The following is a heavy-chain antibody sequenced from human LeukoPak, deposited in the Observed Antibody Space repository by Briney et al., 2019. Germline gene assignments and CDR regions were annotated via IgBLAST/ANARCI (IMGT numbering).Heavy chain of an antibody. CDR2: IYYSGTT. CDR1: GGSITTYY. V-gene: IGHV4-59*01. J-gene: IGHJ5*02. Sequence: SETLSLTCTISGGSITTYYWSWIRQVAGKGLEWIGNIYYSGTTTYNPSLKSRVTMSVDTLGNQFSLQLKSVTAADTAMYYCATDRQQGGSGSYWFDPWGQGIQVTVSS. CDR3: ATDRQQGGSGSYWFDP. D-gene: IGHD3-10*01.